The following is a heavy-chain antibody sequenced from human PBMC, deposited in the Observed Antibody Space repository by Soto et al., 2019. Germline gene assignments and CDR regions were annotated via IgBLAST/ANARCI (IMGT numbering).Heavy chain of an antibody. CDR2: IVPIFGTA. J-gene: IGHJ3*02. V-gene: IGHV1-69*13. Sequence: SVKVSCKASGGTFSSYAISWVRQAPGQGLEWMGGIVPIFGTANYAQKFQGRVTITADESTSTAYMELSSLRSEDTAVYYCASHSARQWLVLDAFDIWGQGTMVTVSS. D-gene: IGHD6-19*01. CDR3: ASHSARQWLVLDAFDI. CDR1: GGTFSSYA.